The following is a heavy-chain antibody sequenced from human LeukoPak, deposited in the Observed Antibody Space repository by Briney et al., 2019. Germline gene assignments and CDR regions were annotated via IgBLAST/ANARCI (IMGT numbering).Heavy chain of an antibody. Sequence: RPGGSLRLSCAGSGFTFSTYGMHWVRQAPGKGLEWVAVISYDESNKDYADSVKGRFTISRDNSKNTLYLQMNSLRPEDTAIYYCAKVGPRDRSYMYYFDYWGQGTLVTVSS. CDR2: ISYDESNK. CDR3: AKVGPRDRSYMYYFDY. J-gene: IGHJ4*02. D-gene: IGHD5-18*01. V-gene: IGHV3-30*18. CDR1: GFTFSTYG.